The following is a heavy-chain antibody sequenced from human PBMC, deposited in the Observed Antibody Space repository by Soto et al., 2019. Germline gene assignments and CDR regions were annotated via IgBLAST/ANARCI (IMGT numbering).Heavy chain of an antibody. CDR3: ARQYTSSWSGFDY. D-gene: IGHD6-13*01. Sequence: PGGSLRLSCAVSGFTFSGNAMHWVRQAPGKGLEWVALISYDGSNKYYADSVKGRFTISRDNSKNTLHLQMNSLRAEDTAVYHCARQYTSSWSGFDYWGQGTLVTVSS. V-gene: IGHV3-30-3*01. J-gene: IGHJ4*02. CDR1: GFTFSGNA. CDR2: ISYDGSNK.